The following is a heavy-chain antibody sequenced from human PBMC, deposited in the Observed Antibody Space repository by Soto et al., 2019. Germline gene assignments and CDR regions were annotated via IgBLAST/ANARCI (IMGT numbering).Heavy chain of an antibody. CDR3: AKIGTGYYYMDV. Sequence: EVQLVESGGGLVQPGGSLRLSCAASGFTFSSYWMHWVRQAPGEGLRWVSRINSDGSRTTYADSVKGRITISRDNAKNTVYLQMNSLSAEDTAEYYCAKIGTGYYYMDVWGKGTTVTVSS. J-gene: IGHJ6*03. CDR2: INSDGSRT. D-gene: IGHD1-1*01. CDR1: GFTFSSYW. V-gene: IGHV3-74*01.